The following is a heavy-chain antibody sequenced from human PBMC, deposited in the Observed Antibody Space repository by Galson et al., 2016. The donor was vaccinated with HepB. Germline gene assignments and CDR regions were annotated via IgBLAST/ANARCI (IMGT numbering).Heavy chain of an antibody. CDR2: NNQDGSEK. Sequence: SLRLSCAASGLTFSRFWMTRVRPAPGKGLEWVANNNQDGSEKHYLDSVRGRFTISRDNAKNSLYLQMNSLRAEDTAVYFCSRAYQYTLDYWGQGTLVTVSS. V-gene: IGHV3-7*04. D-gene: IGHD1-1*01. J-gene: IGHJ4*02. CDR1: GLTFSRFW. CDR3: SRAYQYTLDY.